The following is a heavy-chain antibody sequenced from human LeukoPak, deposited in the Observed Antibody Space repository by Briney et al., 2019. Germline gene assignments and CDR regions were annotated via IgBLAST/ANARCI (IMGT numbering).Heavy chain of an antibody. J-gene: IGHJ4*02. V-gene: IGHV4-61*08. CDR1: GGSISSGGYY. CDR2: IYYSGST. CDR3: AREATGSEYYFDY. Sequence: PSQTLSLTCAVSGGSISSGGYYWSWIRQPPGKGLEWIGYIYYSGSTNYNPSLKSRVTISVDTSKNQFSLKLSSVTAADTAVYYCAREATGSEYYFDYWGQGTLVTVSS. D-gene: IGHD1-26*01.